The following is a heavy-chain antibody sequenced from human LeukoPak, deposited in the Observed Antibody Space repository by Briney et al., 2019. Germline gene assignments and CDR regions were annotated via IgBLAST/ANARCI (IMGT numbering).Heavy chain of an antibody. J-gene: IGHJ4*02. Sequence: PSETLSLTCAVYGGSFSGYYWSWIRQPPGKGLEWIGEINHSGSTNYNPSLKSRVTISVDTSKNQFSLKLSSVTAADTAVYYCARHIVVVPAAIQYSDYWGQGTLVTVSS. CDR3: ARHIVVVPAAIQYSDY. V-gene: IGHV4-34*01. D-gene: IGHD2-2*01. CDR2: INHSGST. CDR1: GGSFSGYY.